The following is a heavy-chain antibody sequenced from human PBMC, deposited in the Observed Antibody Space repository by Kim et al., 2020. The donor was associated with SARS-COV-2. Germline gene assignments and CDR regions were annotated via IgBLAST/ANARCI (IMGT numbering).Heavy chain of an antibody. CDR3: ARNNWGFTD. D-gene: IGHD7-27*01. V-gene: IGHV3-72*01. J-gene: IGHJ4*02. CDR1: GFTFSDNY. CDR2: IKNKANNYAT. Sequence: GGSLRLSCAASGFTFSDNYMDWVRQAPGKGLEWVGRIKNKANNYATDYAASVKARFTISRDDSKRSLFLQMDSLKTEDTAVYYCARNNWGFTDWCQGTLVTVSS.